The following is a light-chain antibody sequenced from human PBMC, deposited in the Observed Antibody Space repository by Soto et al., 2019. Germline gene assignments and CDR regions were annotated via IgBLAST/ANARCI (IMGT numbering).Light chain of an antibody. CDR3: HSRA. J-gene: IGKJ5*01. V-gene: IGKV1-5*01. CDR1: QTISRW. CDR2: DAS. Sequence: DIQLTQTPSTLSASVGDEVTITCRASQTISRWLAWYQQKPGRAPKLLIYDASTLESGVPSRFSGSGSVTEFTLTISRLQPDDFATYFCHSRAFGQGTRL.